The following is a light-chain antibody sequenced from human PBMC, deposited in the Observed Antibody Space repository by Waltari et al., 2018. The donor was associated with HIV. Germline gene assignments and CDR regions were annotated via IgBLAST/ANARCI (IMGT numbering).Light chain of an antibody. CDR3: QAWTSPGSI. CDR1: DLGHKH. Sequence: QPPSVSVSAGQTVTITCSGNDLGHKHVYWYQQRPGQSPVLVMSQNNKRPSGIPERFSGSKSGNTATLTISGTQTRDEATYYCQAWTSPGSIFGGGTILTVL. CDR2: QNN. V-gene: IGLV3-1*01. J-gene: IGLJ2*01.